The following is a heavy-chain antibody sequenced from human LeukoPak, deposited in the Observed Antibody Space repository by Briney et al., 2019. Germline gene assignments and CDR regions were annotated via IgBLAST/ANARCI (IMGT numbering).Heavy chain of an antibody. J-gene: IGHJ6*03. CDR2: MNPNSGNT. CDR1: GYTFTSYD. Sequence: ASVKVSCKASGYTFTSYDINWVRQATGQGLEWMGWMNPNSGNTGYAQKFQGRVTMTRNTSISTAYIELSSLRSEDTAVYYCARARTSYSSSRYDVIPNYYYYMDVWGKGTTVTVSS. V-gene: IGHV1-8*01. D-gene: IGHD6-13*01. CDR3: ARARTSYSSSRYDVIPNYYYYMDV.